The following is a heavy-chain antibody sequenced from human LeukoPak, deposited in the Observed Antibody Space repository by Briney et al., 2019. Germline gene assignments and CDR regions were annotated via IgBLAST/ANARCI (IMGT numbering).Heavy chain of an antibody. J-gene: IGHJ4*02. D-gene: IGHD3-22*01. CDR1: GFTFSDYW. Sequence: GGSLRLSCAASGFTFSDYWMTWVRQAPGKGLEWVANIKQDGSEKDYVDSVKGRFTISRDNAKNSLHLQMDSLRVEDTAVYYCARKGGYSSGYYYWGQGTLVTVSS. CDR3: ARKGGYSSGYYY. V-gene: IGHV3-7*01. CDR2: IKQDGSEK.